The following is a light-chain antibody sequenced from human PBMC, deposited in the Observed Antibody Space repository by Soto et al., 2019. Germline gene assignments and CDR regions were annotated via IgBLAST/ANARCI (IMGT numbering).Light chain of an antibody. J-gene: IGKJ1*01. CDR2: GAS. V-gene: IGKV3D-20*02. CDR1: QSVSSTY. Sequence: EIVLTQSPGTLSLSPGERATLSCRASQSVSSTYVAWYQQKSGQAPRLLIYGASSRATGIPDRFSGSGSGTDFTPTISSLEPEDFAVYYCQQRSNWPPWTFGQGTKVDIK. CDR3: QQRSNWPPWT.